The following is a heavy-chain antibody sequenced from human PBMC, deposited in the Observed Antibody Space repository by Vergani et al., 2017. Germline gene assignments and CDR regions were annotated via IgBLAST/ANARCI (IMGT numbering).Heavy chain of an antibody. D-gene: IGHD2-8*01. CDR2: INTNTGNP. CDR3: ARDRGGCTNGVCLYYYYYMDV. V-gene: IGHV7-4-1*01. J-gene: IGHJ6*03. CDR1: GYTFTSYA. Sequence: QVQLVQSGSELKKPGASVKVSCKASGYTFTSYAMNWVRQAPGQGLEWMGWINTNTGNPTYAQGFTGRFVFSLDTSVSTAYLQICSLKAGDTAVYYCARDRGGCTNGVCLYYYYYMDVWGKGTTVTVSS.